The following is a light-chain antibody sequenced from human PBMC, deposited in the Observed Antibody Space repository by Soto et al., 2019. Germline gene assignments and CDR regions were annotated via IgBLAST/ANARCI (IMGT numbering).Light chain of an antibody. V-gene: IGKV3-20*01. CDR2: GAS. CDR1: QSVTSSY. CDR3: QQYGRSIT. J-gene: IGKJ5*01. Sequence: EIVLTQSPATLSLSPGERATLSCRASQSVTSSYLAWYQQKPGQAPRLLIYGASSRATGIPDRFSGSGSGTDFTLTINRLEPQDFAVYYCQQYGRSITFGQGTRLEI.